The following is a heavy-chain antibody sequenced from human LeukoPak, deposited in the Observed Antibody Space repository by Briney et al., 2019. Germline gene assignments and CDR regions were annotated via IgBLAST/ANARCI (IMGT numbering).Heavy chain of an antibody. CDR2: INHSGST. V-gene: IGHV4-34*01. CDR3: ARGGSTWYY. J-gene: IGHJ4*02. CDR1: GGSFSGYS. D-gene: IGHD6-13*01. Sequence: PSETLSLTCAVYGGSFSGYSWNWIRQAPGKGLEWIGEINHSGSTNYNPSLKSRVTISGDTSENQFSLKLSSVTAADTAVYYCARGGSTWYYWGQGTLVTVSS.